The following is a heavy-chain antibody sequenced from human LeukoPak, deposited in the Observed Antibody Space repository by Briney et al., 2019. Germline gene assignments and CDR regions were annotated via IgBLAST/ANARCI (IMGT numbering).Heavy chain of an antibody. D-gene: IGHD3-9*01. CDR3: ASGDILTGYDY. Sequence: PGGSLRLSCAASGFTFNLYSMNWVRQAPGKGLEWVSYISSSSSTIYYADSVKGRFTISRDNAKNSLYLQMNSLRDDDTAVYYCASGDILTGYDYWGQGTLVTVSS. CDR2: ISSSSSTI. V-gene: IGHV3-48*02. J-gene: IGHJ4*02. CDR1: GFTFNLYS.